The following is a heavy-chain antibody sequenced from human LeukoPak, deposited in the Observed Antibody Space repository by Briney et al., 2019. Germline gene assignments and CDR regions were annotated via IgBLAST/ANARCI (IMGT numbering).Heavy chain of an antibody. CDR3: TRDYGGFDY. V-gene: IGHV3-49*04. Sequence: PGRSLRLSCTASGFTFGDDAMSWVRQAPGKGLEWVGFIRSKAYGGTTEYAASVKGRFTIARDDSKSIAYLQMNSLETEDTAVYYCTRDYGGFDYWGQGTLVTVSS. CDR1: GFTFGDDA. D-gene: IGHD4-23*01. CDR2: IRSKAYGGTT. J-gene: IGHJ4*02.